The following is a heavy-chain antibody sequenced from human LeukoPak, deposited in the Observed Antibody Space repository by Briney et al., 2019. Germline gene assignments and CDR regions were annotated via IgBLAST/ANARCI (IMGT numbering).Heavy chain of an antibody. CDR2: VNTNTGNP. Sequence: ASVKVSCKASGYTFTSYAMNWVRQAPGQGLEWMGWVNTNTGNPTYAQGFTGRFVFSLDTSVSTAYLQISSLKAEDTAVYYCARDLPDILWDYYGSGSYSFAFDIWGQGTMVTVSS. J-gene: IGHJ3*02. D-gene: IGHD3-10*01. CDR1: GYTFTSYA. V-gene: IGHV7-4-1*02. CDR3: ARDLPDILWDYYGSGSYSFAFDI.